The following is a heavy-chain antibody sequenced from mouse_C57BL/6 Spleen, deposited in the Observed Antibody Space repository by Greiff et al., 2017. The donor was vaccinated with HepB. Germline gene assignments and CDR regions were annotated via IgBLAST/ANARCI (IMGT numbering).Heavy chain of an antibody. CDR2: ISYDGSN. V-gene: IGHV3-6*01. CDR1: GYSITSGYY. CDR3: ARGSSYHYFDY. J-gene: IGHJ2*01. Sequence: EVKLEESGPGLVKPSQSLSLTCSVTGYSITSGYYWNWIRQFPGNKLEWMGYISYDGSNNYNPSLKNRISITRDTSKNQFFLKLNSVTTEDTATYYCARGSSYHYFDYWGQGTTLTVSS. D-gene: IGHD1-1*01.